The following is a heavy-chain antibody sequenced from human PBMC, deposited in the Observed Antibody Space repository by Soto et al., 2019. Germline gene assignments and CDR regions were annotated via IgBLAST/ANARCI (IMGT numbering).Heavy chain of an antibody. CDR3: TTDSYSTMEIVRFDF. J-gene: IGHJ4*01. D-gene: IGHD5-12*01. CDR2: IKSKTDGGTT. Sequence: WGSLRLSCAASGFTFTNAWINWVRQAPGKGLEWVGRIKSKTDGGTTDFAAAVKGRFAISRDDSNNMVYLQMNSLKTEDTGIYYCTTDSYSTMEIVRFDFWGHGTLVTVSS. V-gene: IGHV3-15*07. CDR1: GFTFTNAW.